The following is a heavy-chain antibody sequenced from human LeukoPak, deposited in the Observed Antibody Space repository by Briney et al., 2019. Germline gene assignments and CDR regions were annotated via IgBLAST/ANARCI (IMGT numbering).Heavy chain of an antibody. CDR3: VRDLYTTIQGCDY. CDR1: GFSFNNYH. Sequence: GGPLRLFCAASGFSFNNYHMNWVRQAPGKGLEWVSYISRSGDSTSYADSVKGRFTISRDNAGNSVFLLLNSLRAEDTAVYYCVRDLYTTIQGCDYWGQGALVTVSS. J-gene: IGHJ4*02. V-gene: IGHV3-48*01. D-gene: IGHD5-24*01. CDR2: ISRSGDST.